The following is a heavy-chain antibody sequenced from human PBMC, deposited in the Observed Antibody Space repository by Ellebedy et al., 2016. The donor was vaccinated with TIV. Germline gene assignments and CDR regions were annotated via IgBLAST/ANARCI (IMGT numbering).Heavy chain of an antibody. CDR3: AKDWYYYGAGSRAYFDY. D-gene: IGHD3-10*01. CDR2: IRSKAYGGTT. CDR1: GFTFSDHY. J-gene: IGHJ4*02. Sequence: GESLKISCAASGFTFSDHYMNWVRQAPGKGLEWVGFIRSKAYGGTTEYAASVRGRFTISRDDSKNSLYLQMNSLKTEDTAVYYCAKDWYYYGAGSRAYFDYWGQGTQVTVSS. V-gene: IGHV3-72*01.